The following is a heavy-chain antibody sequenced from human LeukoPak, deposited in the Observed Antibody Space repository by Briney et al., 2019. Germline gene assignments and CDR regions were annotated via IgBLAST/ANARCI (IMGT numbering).Heavy chain of an antibody. Sequence: PGESLKISCKGSGYSFTSYWIGWVRQMPGKGLEWMGIIYPGDSDTRYSPSFQGQVTISADKSISTAYLQWSSLKASDTAIYHCARWVTADRGKKDAFDIWGQGTMVTLSS. CDR3: ARWVTADRGKKDAFDI. CDR1: GYSFTSYW. CDR2: IYPGDSDT. V-gene: IGHV5-51*01. J-gene: IGHJ3*02. D-gene: IGHD2-21*02.